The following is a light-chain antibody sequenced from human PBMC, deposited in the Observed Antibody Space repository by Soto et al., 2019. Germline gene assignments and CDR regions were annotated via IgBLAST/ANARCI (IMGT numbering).Light chain of an antibody. V-gene: IGKV4-1*01. CDR2: WAS. J-gene: IGKJ5*01. Sequence: EIVMDQSPEALAGSLGGRATINCRSSHTGLYRSNNMNYLSWYQQKPGQPPKLLIYWASTRESGVPDRFSGSGSGTAFTLTISSLEAEDVVLNYCQQHYSTPRTFGQGTQLE. CDR1: HTGLYRSNNMNY. CDR3: QQHYSTPRT.